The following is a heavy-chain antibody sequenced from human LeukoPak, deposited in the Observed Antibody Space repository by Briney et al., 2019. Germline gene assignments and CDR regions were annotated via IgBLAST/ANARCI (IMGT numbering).Heavy chain of an antibody. J-gene: IGHJ4*02. D-gene: IGHD6-13*01. CDR2: ISRNSGSI. CDR3: AKASAAAGRVIDY. V-gene: IGHV3-9*01. CDR1: GFTFDDYS. Sequence: GGSLRLSCAASGFTFDDYSMHWVRQAPGKGLEWVSGISRNSGSICYADSVKGRFTISRDNAKNSLYLQMNSLRAEDTAVYYCAKASAAAGRVIDYCGQGTLVPVSS.